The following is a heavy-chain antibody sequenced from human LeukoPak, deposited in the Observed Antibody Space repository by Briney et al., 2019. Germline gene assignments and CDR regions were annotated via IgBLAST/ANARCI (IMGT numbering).Heavy chain of an antibody. Sequence: SETLSLTCTVSGVSISSSSYYWGWIRQPPGKGLGWIGSMYYSGNTYYNPSLKSRVTISVDTSKKQFSLKLSSVTAADTAVYYCARCYRNGYNYFDYWGQGTLVTVSS. CDR3: ARCYRNGYNYFDY. CDR2: MYYSGNT. CDR1: GVSISSSSYY. D-gene: IGHD5-18*01. V-gene: IGHV4-39*01. J-gene: IGHJ4*02.